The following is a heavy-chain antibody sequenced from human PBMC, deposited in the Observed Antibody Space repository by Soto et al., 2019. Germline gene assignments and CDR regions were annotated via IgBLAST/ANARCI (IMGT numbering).Heavy chain of an antibody. CDR2: MSWNSGSI. D-gene: IGHD6-19*01. CDR1: VFTFDDYA. J-gene: IGHJ6*02. Sequence: GGSLRLSCAASVFTFDDYAMPWVRQAPGKGLERVSGMSWNSGSIGYADSVKGRFTISRDNAKNCLYLQMNSLRADDTDLYYCAKGLTLIAVAHHHYYYGMDVWGQGTTVTVSS. CDR3: AKGLTLIAVAHHHYYYGMDV. V-gene: IGHV3-9*01.